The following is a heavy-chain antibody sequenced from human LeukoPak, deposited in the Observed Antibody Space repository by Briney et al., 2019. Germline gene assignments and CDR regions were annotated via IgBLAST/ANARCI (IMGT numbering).Heavy chain of an antibody. CDR3: ARDGYSSSSFTPFDY. CDR1: GGTFSSYA. D-gene: IGHD6-6*01. V-gene: IGHV1-69*13. Sequence: SVKVSCKASGGTFSSYAISWVRQAPGQGLEWMGGIIPIFGTANYAQKFQGRVTITADESTSTAYMELSSLRSEDTAVYYCARDGYSSSSFTPFDYWGQGTLVTVSS. CDR2: IIPIFGTA. J-gene: IGHJ4*02.